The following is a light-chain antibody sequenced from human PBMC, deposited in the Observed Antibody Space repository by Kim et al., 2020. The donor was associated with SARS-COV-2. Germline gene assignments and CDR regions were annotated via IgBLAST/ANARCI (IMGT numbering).Light chain of an antibody. CDR2: QDT. Sequence: VSPVLTASLTCSGDKLGYTYACWYQQKPGQSPVLVIYQDTKRPSGIPERFSGSNSGNTATLTISGTQAMDEADYYCQAWDRSIGVFGGGTQLTVL. CDR3: QAWDRSIGV. CDR1: KLGYTY. J-gene: IGLJ2*01. V-gene: IGLV3-1*01.